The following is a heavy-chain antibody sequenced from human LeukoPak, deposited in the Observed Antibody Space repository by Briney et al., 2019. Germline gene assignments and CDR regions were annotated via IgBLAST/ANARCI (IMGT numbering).Heavy chain of an antibody. CDR1: GGSISSYY. D-gene: IGHD5-12*01. J-gene: IGHJ4*02. CDR2: IYTSGST. V-gene: IGHV4-4*07. CDR3: ARSDMSGYDFNY. Sequence: SETLSLTCTVSGGSISSYYWSWIRQPARKGLEWIGRIYTSGSTNYNPSLKSRVTMSVDTSKNQFSLKLSSVTAADTAVYYCARSDMSGYDFNYWSQGTLVTVSS.